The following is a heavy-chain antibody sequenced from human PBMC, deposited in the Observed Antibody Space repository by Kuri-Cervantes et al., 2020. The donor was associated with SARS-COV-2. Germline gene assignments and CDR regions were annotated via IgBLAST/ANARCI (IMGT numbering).Heavy chain of an antibody. Sequence: GESLKISCAASGFTLSGYGIHWVRQAPGKGLEWVAATPADRTKEYYLDSVKGRFAISRDNSKNTVYLQINSLRAEDAAVYYCARDSDTTGYYWYFDLWGRGTLGTVSS. V-gene: IGHV3-33*05. D-gene: IGHD3-22*01. CDR1: GFTLSGYG. J-gene: IGHJ2*01. CDR2: TPADRTKE. CDR3: ARDSDTTGYYWYFDL.